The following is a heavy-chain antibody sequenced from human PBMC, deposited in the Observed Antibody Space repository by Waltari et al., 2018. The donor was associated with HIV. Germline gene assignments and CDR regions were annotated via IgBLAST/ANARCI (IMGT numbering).Heavy chain of an antibody. CDR2: CSATDSST. D-gene: IGHD2-21*01. CDR3: AREALVATGPLDL. J-gene: IGHJ4*02. Sequence: KLLEVGGGLVQPGGSLRVSCVTSGFPFNTSAMTWVRQTSGRGMGWISSCSATDSSTHYADSLQGRFSISRDNLKKEVYLQMDSLRGDDTGIYFCAREALVATGPLDLWGQGVLVTVAS. V-gene: IGHV3-48*03. CDR1: GFPFNTSA.